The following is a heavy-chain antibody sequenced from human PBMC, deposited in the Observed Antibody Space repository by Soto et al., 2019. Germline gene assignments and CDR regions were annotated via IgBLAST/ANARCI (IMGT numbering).Heavy chain of an antibody. CDR3: QSYCSGGSCYRTDAFDI. J-gene: IGHJ3*02. CDR2: ISGRGGNT. CDR1: GFTFSSYA. D-gene: IGHD2-15*01. V-gene: IGHV3-23*01. Sequence: EVQLLESGGGLAQPGGSLRLSCAASGFTFSSYAMSWVRQAPGKGLERVSAISGRGGNTYYADSVKGRFTISRDNSKNTLYLQMNSLRAEDRAIYYFQSYCSGGSCYRTDAFDIWGQGTTVTVSS.